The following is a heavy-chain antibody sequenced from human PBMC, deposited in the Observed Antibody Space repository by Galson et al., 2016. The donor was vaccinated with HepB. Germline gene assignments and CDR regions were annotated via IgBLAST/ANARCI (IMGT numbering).Heavy chain of an antibody. CDR2: ISAYNGNT. CDR1: GYTFINYG. J-gene: IGHJ4*02. Sequence: SVKVSCKASGYTFINYGITWMRQAPGQGLEWMGWISAYNGNTNYAQKYQGRVTMTRDTSTGTVYMELRSLRSDDTAVYYCAREGGTGDLYFDSWGQGTLVTVSS. D-gene: IGHD7-27*01. CDR3: AREGGTGDLYFDS. V-gene: IGHV1-18*01.